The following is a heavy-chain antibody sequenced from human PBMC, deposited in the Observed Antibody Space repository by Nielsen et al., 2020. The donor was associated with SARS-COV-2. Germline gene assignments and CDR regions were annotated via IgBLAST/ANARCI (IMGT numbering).Heavy chain of an antibody. D-gene: IGHD2-2*02. CDR3: ARGGRYCSSTSCYTLGGWFDP. J-gene: IGHJ5*02. CDR2: IWYDGSNK. Sequence: VRQAPGKGLEWVAVIWYDGSNKYYADSVKGRFTISRDNSKNTLYLQMNSLRDEDTAVYYCARGGRYCSSTSCYTLGGWFDPWGQGTLVTVSS. V-gene: IGHV3-33*01.